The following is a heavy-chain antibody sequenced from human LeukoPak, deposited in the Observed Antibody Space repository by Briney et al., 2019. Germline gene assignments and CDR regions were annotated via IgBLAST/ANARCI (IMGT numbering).Heavy chain of an antibody. CDR3: VREYYDILTGYEGWFDP. Sequence: GGSLRLSRAASGFTVSTNYMSWVRQAPGKGLEWVSVIYSGGSTYYADSVKGRFTISRDNSENTLSLQVNSLRAEDTAVYYCVREYYDILTGYEGWFDPWGQGTLVTVSS. V-gene: IGHV3-66*01. D-gene: IGHD3-9*01. J-gene: IGHJ5*02. CDR2: IYSGGST. CDR1: GFTVSTNY.